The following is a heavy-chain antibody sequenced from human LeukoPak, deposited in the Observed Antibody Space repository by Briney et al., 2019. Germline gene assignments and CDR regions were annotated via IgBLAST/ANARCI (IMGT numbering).Heavy chain of an antibody. D-gene: IGHD2/OR15-2a*01. CDR2: INSDGSWT. J-gene: IGHJ4*02. CDR1: GFTFSSYA. CDR3: VSFYETY. Sequence: RPGGSLRLSCAASGFTFSSYAMSWVRQVPGKGLVWVSHINSDGSWTSYADSVKGRFTISKDNAKNTVYLQMNSLRAEDTAVYYCVSFYETYWGRGTLVTVSS. V-gene: IGHV3-74*01.